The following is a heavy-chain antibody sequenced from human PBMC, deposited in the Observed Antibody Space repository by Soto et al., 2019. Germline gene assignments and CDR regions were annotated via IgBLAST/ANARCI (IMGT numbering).Heavy chain of an antibody. J-gene: IGHJ4*02. CDR3: ARDYYDSSGYYYAPFSFDY. CDR1: GYTFTGYY. V-gene: IGHV1-2*04. D-gene: IGHD3-22*01. CDR2: INPNSGGT. Sequence: ASVKVSCKDSGYTFTGYYMHWVRQAPGQGLEWMGWINPNSGGTNYAQKFQGWVTMTRDTSISTAYMELSRLRSDDTAVYYCARDYYDSSGYYYAPFSFDYWGQGTLVTVSS.